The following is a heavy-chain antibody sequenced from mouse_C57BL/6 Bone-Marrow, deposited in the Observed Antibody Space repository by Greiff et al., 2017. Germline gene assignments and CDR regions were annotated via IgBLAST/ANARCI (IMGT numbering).Heavy chain of an antibody. V-gene: IGHV5-6*01. J-gene: IGHJ4*01. CDR2: ISSGGSYT. CDR3: ARRGPVYAMDY. Sequence: EVHLVESGGDLVKPGGSLKLSCAASGFTFSSYGMSWVRQTPDKRLEWVATISSGGSYTYYPDSVKGRFTISRDNAKNTLYLQMSSLKSADTAMYYCARRGPVYAMDYWGQGTSVTVSS. CDR1: GFTFSSYG.